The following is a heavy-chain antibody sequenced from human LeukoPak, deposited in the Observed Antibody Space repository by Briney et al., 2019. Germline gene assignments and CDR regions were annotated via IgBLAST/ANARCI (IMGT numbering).Heavy chain of an antibody. CDR2: MNPNSGNT. V-gene: IGHV1-8*01. J-gene: IGHJ4*02. CDR1: GYTFTSYD. CDR3: ARGLAYCTNGVCYTWYFDY. Sequence: ASVKVSFKASGYTFTSYDINWVRQATGQGLEWMGWMNPNSGNTGYAQKFQGRVTMTRNTSISTAYMELSSLRSEDTAVYYCARGLAYCTNGVCYTWYFDYWGQGTLVTVSS. D-gene: IGHD2-8*01.